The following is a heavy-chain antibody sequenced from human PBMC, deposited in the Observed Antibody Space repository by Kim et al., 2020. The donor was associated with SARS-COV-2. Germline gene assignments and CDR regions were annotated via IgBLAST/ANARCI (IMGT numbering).Heavy chain of an antibody. CDR3: AKDYGYYYDSSGYYWFDP. V-gene: IGHV3-23*01. D-gene: IGHD3-22*01. Sequence: GGSLRLSCAASGFTFSSYAMSWVRQAPGKGLEWVSAISGSGGSTYYADSVKGRFTISRDNSKNTLYLQMNSLRAEDTAVYYCAKDYGYYYDSSGYYWFDPWGQGTLVTVSS. J-gene: IGHJ5*02. CDR2: ISGSGGST. CDR1: GFTFSSYA.